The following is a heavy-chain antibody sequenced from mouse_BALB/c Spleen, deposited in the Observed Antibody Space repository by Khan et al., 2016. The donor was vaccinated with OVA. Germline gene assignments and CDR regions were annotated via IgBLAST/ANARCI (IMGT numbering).Heavy chain of an antibody. CDR2: ISSGGRYT. Sequence: EVQLVESGGDLVKSGGSLKVSCAASGFTFSSYGMSWVRQTPDKRLEWVATISSGGRYTYFPDSVKGRFTISRDNAKNTLYLQMSSLKSEDTAMYYCARACYCNDYYSMDYWGQGTSVTVSS. CDR1: GFTFSSYG. J-gene: IGHJ4*01. D-gene: IGHD2-10*01. CDR3: ARACYCNDYYSMDY. V-gene: IGHV5-6*01.